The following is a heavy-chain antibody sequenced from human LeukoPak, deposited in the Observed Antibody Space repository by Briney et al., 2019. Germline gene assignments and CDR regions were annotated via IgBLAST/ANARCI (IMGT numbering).Heavy chain of an antibody. D-gene: IGHD6-19*01. Sequence: SETLSLTCTVSGGSISSSSYYWGWIRQPPGKGLEWIGSIYYSGSTYYNPSLKGRVTISVDTSKNQFSLKLSSVTAADTAVYYCAISSGWDTDYWGQGTLATVSS. CDR2: IYYSGST. J-gene: IGHJ4*02. CDR3: AISSGWDTDY. V-gene: IGHV4-39*01. CDR1: GGSISSSSYY.